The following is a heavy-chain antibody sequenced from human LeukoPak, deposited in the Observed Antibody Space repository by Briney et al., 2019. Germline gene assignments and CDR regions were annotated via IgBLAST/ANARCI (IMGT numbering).Heavy chain of an antibody. CDR3: ARRPQYSGYGPLDY. D-gene: IGHD5-12*01. V-gene: IGHV4-34*01. CDR1: GGSFSGYY. J-gene: IGHJ4*02. CDR2: MNHSGST. Sequence: PSETLSLTCAVYGGSFSGYYWSWIRQPPPKGGEWIGEMNHSGSTNYTASLQSRVTISVDTSKNQFSLKLSSVTAADTAVYYCARRPQYSGYGPLDYWGQGTLVTVSS.